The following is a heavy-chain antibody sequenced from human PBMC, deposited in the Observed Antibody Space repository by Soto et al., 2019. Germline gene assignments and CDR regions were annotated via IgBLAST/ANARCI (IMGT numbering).Heavy chain of an antibody. V-gene: IGHV3-66*01. CDR2: IYSGGST. Sequence: GGSLRLSCAASGFTVSSNYMSWVRQAPGKGLEWVSVIYSGGSTYYADSVKGRFTISRDNSKNTLYLQMNSLRAEDTAVYYCARSYSNYAILWFDPWGQGTLVTVSS. CDR1: GFTVSSNY. D-gene: IGHD4-4*01. J-gene: IGHJ5*02. CDR3: ARSYSNYAILWFDP.